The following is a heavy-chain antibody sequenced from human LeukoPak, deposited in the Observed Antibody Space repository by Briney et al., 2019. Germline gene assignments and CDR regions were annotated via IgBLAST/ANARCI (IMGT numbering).Heavy chain of an antibody. CDR1: GFTFSSCA. Sequence: GGALRLSCAASGFTFSSCAMSWVRQAPGKGLEWVSVIYSGGSTYYADSVKGRFSTSRDSSTSTLFLQMDSLRVEDTAMYYCARPTDGDSTRYGMDVWGQGTTVIVSS. D-gene: IGHD2-21*02. V-gene: IGHV3-23*03. CDR2: IYSGGST. J-gene: IGHJ6*02. CDR3: ARPTDGDSTRYGMDV.